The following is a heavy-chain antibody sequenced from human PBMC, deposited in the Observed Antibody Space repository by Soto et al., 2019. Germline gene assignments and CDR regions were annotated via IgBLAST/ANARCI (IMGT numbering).Heavy chain of an antibody. J-gene: IGHJ6*02. D-gene: IGHD4-17*01. V-gene: IGHV3-33*01. Sequence: QVQLVESGGGVVQPGRSLRLSCAASGFTFSSYGMHWVRQAPGKGLEWVAVIWYDGSNKYYADSVKGRFTISRDNSKNTLYLQMNSLRVEDTAVYYCARERTTVTTRRYYYYGMDVWGQGTTVTVSS. CDR2: IWYDGSNK. CDR3: ARERTTVTTRRYYYYGMDV. CDR1: GFTFSSYG.